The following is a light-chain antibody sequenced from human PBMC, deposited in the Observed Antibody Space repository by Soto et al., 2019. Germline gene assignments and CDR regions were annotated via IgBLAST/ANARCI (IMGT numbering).Light chain of an antibody. J-gene: IGKJ3*01. CDR2: GAS. CDR1: QSVSSNY. V-gene: IGKV3-20*01. CDR3: QQYISSPFT. Sequence: EIVLTQSPGTLSLSPGERATLSCRASQSVSSNYLAWYQQKPGQAPRLLIYGASSRATGIPDRFSGSGSGTDFTLTISRLEPEDSAVYYCQQYISSPFTFGPGTKVDI.